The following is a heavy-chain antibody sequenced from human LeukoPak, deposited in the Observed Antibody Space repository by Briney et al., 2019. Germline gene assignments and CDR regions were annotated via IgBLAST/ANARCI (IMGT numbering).Heavy chain of an antibody. J-gene: IGHJ4*02. V-gene: IGHV1-69*01. Sequence: SLTVSCKASGGTFRNYAISWVRQAPGQGLEWMGGIIPLFGRAEYAQKFQGRVTITADESTRTVYLELSSLRSEDTAVYYCASPEENSDYYFVYWGQGTLVTVSS. CDR1: GGTFRNYA. CDR2: IIPLFGRA. D-gene: IGHD4-11*01. CDR3: ASPEENSDYYFVY.